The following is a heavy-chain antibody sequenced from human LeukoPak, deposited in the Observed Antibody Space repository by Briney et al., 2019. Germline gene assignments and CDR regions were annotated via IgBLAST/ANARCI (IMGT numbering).Heavy chain of an antibody. V-gene: IGHV3-48*01. CDR3: AREEKGITMMIERPANWFDP. Sequence: PGGSLRLSCAASGFTFSSYSMNWVRQAPGKGLEWVSYISSSSSTIYYADSVKGRFTISRDNAKNSLYLQMNSLRAEDTAVYYCAREEKGITMMIERPANWFDPWGQGTLVTVSS. D-gene: IGHD3-22*01. CDR1: GFTFSSYS. J-gene: IGHJ5*02. CDR2: ISSSSSTI.